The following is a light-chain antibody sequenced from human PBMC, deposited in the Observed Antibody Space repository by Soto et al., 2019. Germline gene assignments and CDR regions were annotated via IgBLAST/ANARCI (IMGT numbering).Light chain of an antibody. Sequence: EVVLTQSPATLSWSPGERATLSCRASQSVSSYLAWYQQKPGQAPRLLIYDASNRATGIPARFSGSGSGTDFTLTISSLEPEDSAVYYCQQYDDLPFTFGPGTKVAI. J-gene: IGKJ3*01. CDR2: DAS. V-gene: IGKV3-11*01. CDR3: QQYDDLPFT. CDR1: QSVSSY.